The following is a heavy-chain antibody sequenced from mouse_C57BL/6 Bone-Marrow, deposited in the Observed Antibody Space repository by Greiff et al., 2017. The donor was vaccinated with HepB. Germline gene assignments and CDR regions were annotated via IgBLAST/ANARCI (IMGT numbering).Heavy chain of an antibody. CDR3: ARYGSSGRKYFDV. Sequence: EVQLVESGGGLVKPGGSLKLSCAASGFTFSDYGMHWVRQAPEKGLEWVAYISSGSSTIYYADTVKGRFTISRDNAKNTLFLQMTSLRSEDTAMYYCARYGSSGRKYFDVWGTGTTVTVSS. CDR1: GFTFSDYG. D-gene: IGHD1-1*01. V-gene: IGHV5-17*01. J-gene: IGHJ1*03. CDR2: ISSGSSTI.